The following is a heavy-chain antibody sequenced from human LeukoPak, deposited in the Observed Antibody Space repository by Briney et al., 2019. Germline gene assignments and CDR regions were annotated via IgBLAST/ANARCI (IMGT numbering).Heavy chain of an antibody. Sequence: PSETLSLTCAVYGGSFSGYYCSWIRQPPGKGLEWIGEINHSGSTNYNPSIKSRVTISVDTSKTQFSLKLRSVTAADTAVYYCATGRIVVVITGYYYYYMDVWGKGTTVTVSS. CDR2: INHSGST. J-gene: IGHJ6*03. CDR3: ATGRIVVVITGYYYYYMDV. CDR1: GGSFSGYY. D-gene: IGHD3-22*01. V-gene: IGHV4-34*01.